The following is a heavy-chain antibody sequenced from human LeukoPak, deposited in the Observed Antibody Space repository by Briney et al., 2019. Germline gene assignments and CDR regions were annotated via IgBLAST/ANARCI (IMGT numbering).Heavy chain of an antibody. D-gene: IGHD3-16*01. V-gene: IGHV3-66*01. CDR3: ARDLGGNAFDI. J-gene: IGHJ3*02. CDR1: GLTVSSNY. Sequence: GGSLRLSCAASGLTVSSNYMNWVRQAPGKGLYWVSVIYTGGSTYSADSVKGRFTISRDNSKNTLFLQMNSLRAEDTAVYYCARDLGGNAFDIWGQGTMVTVSS. CDR2: IYTGGST.